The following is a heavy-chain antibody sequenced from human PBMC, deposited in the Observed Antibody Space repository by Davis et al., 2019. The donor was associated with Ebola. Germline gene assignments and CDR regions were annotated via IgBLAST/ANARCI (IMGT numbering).Heavy chain of an antibody. Sequence: ASVKVSCKASGYTFTSYYMHWVRQAPGQGLEWMGIINPSGGSASYAQKFQGRVTMTRDTSTSTVYMELSSLRSEDTAVYYCARDLGYCSGGSCYGQLGFDYWGQGTLVTVSS. CDR1: GYTFTSYY. D-gene: IGHD2-15*01. CDR2: INPSGGSA. J-gene: IGHJ4*02. CDR3: ARDLGYCSGGSCYGQLGFDY. V-gene: IGHV1-46*01.